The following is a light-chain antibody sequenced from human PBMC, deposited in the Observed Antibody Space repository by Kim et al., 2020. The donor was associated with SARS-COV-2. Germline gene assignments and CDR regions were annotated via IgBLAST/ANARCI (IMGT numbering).Light chain of an antibody. Sequence: SPGERATPSGRASQSVSSYLAWYQQKPGQAPRLLIYDASNRATGIPARFSGSGSGTDFTLTIGSLEPEDFAVYYCQQRGNWPLTFGGGTKVDIK. CDR2: DAS. J-gene: IGKJ4*01. CDR3: QQRGNWPLT. CDR1: QSVSSY. V-gene: IGKV3-11*01.